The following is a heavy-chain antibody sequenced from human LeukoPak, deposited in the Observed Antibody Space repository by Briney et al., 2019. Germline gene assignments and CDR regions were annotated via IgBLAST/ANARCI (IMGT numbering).Heavy chain of an antibody. CDR3: ARDHLAPTYGSGTYYYYYYMDV. D-gene: IGHD3-10*01. V-gene: IGHV3-66*01. Sequence: GGSLRLSCAASGFTVSSNYMSWVRQAPGKGLEWVSVIYSGGSTYYADSVKGRFTISRDNSKNTLYLQMNSLRAEDTAVYYCARDHLAPTYGSGTYYYYYYMDVWGKGTTVTISS. J-gene: IGHJ6*03. CDR1: GFTVSSNY. CDR2: IYSGGST.